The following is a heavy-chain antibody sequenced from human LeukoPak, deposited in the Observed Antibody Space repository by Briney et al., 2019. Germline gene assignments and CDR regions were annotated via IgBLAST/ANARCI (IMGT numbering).Heavy chain of an antibody. Sequence: SVKVSCKASGGTFSSYAISWVRQAPGQGREWMGRIIPMLVIANYAQKFQGRVTITADKSTSTAHLQLSRLRSEDPAVYYPAKDRRCQYADYETVALEHWGQATLVT. CDR1: GGTFSSYA. CDR2: IIPMLVIA. J-gene: IGHJ4*02. CDR3: AKDRRCQYADYETVALEH. D-gene: IGHD4-17*01. V-gene: IGHV1-69*04.